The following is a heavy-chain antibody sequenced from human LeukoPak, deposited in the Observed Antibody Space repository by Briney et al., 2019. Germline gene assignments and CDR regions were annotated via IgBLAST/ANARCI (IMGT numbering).Heavy chain of an antibody. V-gene: IGHV4-34*01. CDR1: GGSFSGYY. D-gene: IGHD1-26*01. CDR3: ARGPSGSYYDY. Sequence: SETLSLTCAVYGGSFSGYYWSLIRQPPGKGLEWIGEINHSGSTNYNPSLKSRVTISVDTSKNQFSLKLSSVTAADTAVYYCARGPSGSYYDYWGQGTLVTVSS. J-gene: IGHJ4*02. CDR2: INHSGST.